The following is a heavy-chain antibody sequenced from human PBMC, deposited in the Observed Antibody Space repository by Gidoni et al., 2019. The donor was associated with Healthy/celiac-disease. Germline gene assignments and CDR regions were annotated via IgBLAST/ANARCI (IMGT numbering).Heavy chain of an antibody. CDR2: IYYSGST. Sequence: QVQLQESGPGLVKPSETLSLTCPVSGGSISSYYWSWIRQPPGKGLEWIGYIYYSGSTNYNPSLKSRVTISVDTSKNQFSRKLSSVTAADTAVYYCARDRCSGGSCHFDDWGQGTLVTVSS. V-gene: IGHV4-59*01. CDR3: ARDRCSGGSCHFDD. CDR1: GGSISSYY. D-gene: IGHD2-15*01. J-gene: IGHJ4*02.